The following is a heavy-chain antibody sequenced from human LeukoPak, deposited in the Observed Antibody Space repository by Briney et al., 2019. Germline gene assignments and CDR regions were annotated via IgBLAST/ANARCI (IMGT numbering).Heavy chain of an antibody. J-gene: IGHJ4*02. CDR3: AREASSGAIDY. CDR1: GGSISSYY. V-gene: IGHV4-59*01. Sequence: SETLSLTCTVSGGSISSYYWSWIRQPPGKGLEWIGYIYYSGSTNYNPSLKSRVTISVDTSKNQFSLKLSSVTAADTAVYYCAREASSGAIDYWGQGTLVTVSS. D-gene: IGHD6-25*01. CDR2: IYYSGST.